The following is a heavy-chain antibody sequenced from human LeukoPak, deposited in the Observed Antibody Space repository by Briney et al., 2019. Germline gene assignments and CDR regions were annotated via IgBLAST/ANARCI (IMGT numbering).Heavy chain of an antibody. Sequence: KTSETLSLTCAVSGYSISSGYYWGWIRQPPGKGLEWIGSIYHSGSTFYNPSLKSRVTISADTSKNQFSLKLSSVTAADTAVYYCARDAYSSGWYDWFDPWGQGTLVTVSS. CDR3: ARDAYSSGWYDWFDP. CDR2: IYHSGST. J-gene: IGHJ5*02. D-gene: IGHD6-19*01. CDR1: GYSISSGYY. V-gene: IGHV4-38-2*02.